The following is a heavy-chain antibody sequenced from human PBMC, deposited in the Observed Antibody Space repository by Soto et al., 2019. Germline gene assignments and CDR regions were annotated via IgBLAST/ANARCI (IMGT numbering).Heavy chain of an antibody. D-gene: IGHD2-21*02. CDR2: IYYSGST. CDR1: GGSISSYY. CDR3: ARGSGGDSYGSFDY. Sequence: SETLSLTCTVSGGSISSYYWSWIQQPPGKGLEWIGYIYYSGSTNYNPSLKSRVTISVDTSKNQFSLKLSSVTAADTAVYYCARGSGGDSYGSFDYWGQGTLVTVSS. V-gene: IGHV4-59*08. J-gene: IGHJ4*02.